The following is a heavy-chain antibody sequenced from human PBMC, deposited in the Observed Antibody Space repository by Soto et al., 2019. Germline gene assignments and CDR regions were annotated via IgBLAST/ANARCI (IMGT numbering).Heavy chain of an antibody. Sequence: SETLSLTCAVYGGSFSGYYWSWIRQPPGKGLEWIGEINHSGSTNYNPSLKSRVTISVDTSKNQFSLKLSSVTAADTAVYYCARAGGVAVAGTVTRWNAFDIWGQGTMVTVSS. V-gene: IGHV4-34*01. CDR2: INHSGST. CDR1: GGSFSGYY. CDR3: ARAGGVAVAGTVTRWNAFDI. J-gene: IGHJ3*02. D-gene: IGHD6-19*01.